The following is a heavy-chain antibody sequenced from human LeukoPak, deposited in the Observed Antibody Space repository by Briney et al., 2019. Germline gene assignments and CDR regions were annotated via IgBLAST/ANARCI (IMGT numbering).Heavy chain of an antibody. Sequence: GGSLRLSCAASGFTFTKYWMTWVRQAPGKGLEWVSAISGSGGSTYYADSVKGRFTISRDNSKNTLYLQMNSLRAEDTAVYYCAKSDYYDSSGYLDYWGQGTLVTVSS. CDR3: AKSDYYDSSGYLDY. J-gene: IGHJ4*02. CDR2: ISGSGGST. V-gene: IGHV3-23*01. CDR1: GFTFTKYW. D-gene: IGHD3-22*01.